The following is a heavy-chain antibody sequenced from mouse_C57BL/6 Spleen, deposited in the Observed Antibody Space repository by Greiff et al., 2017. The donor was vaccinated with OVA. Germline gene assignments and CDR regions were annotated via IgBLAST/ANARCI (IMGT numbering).Heavy chain of an antibody. V-gene: IGHV5-9-1*02. CDR1: GFTFSSYA. J-gene: IGHJ1*03. Sequence: EVKLMESGEGLVKPGGSLKLSCAASGFTFSSYAMSWVRQTPEKRLEWVAYISSGGDYIYYADTVQGRFTISRATARNTLYLQVSSLKSEDTAMYYGTRDGGSSYVGYFDVWGTGTTVTVSS. D-gene: IGHD1-1*01. CDR3: TRDGGSSYVGYFDV. CDR2: ISSGGDYI.